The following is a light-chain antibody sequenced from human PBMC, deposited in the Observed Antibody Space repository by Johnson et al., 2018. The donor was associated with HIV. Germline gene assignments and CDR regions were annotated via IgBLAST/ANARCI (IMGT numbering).Light chain of an antibody. J-gene: IGLJ1*01. V-gene: IGLV1-51*02. CDR2: ENN. Sequence: QSVLTQSPSVSAAPGQKVTISCSGSSSNIGNNYVSWYQQLPGTAPKLLIHENNKRPSGIPDRFSGPKSGTSATLGIAGLQPGDEADYYCGTWDNSLSTGAVFGTGTKVTVL. CDR1: SSNIGNNY. CDR3: GTWDNSLSTGAV.